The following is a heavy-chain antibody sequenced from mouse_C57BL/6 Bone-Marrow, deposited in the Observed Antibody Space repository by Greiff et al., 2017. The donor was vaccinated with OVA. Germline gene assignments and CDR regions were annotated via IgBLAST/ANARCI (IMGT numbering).Heavy chain of an antibody. CDR1: GFTFSDYG. CDR3: ARILPFAY. CDR2: ISSGSSTT. V-gene: IGHV5-17*01. Sequence: EVQLVESGGGLVKPGGSLKLSCAASGFTFSDYGMHWVRQAPEKGLEWVAYISSGSSTTYYADTVKGRFTISRDNAKNTLFLQMTSLRSEDTAMYYCARILPFAYWGQGTLVTVSA. J-gene: IGHJ3*01.